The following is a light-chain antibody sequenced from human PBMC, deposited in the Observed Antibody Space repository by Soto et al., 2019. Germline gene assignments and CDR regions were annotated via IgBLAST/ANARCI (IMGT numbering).Light chain of an antibody. CDR1: QSVSSY. Sequence: EIVLTQSPATLSLSPGERATLSCRASQSVSSYLAWYQQKPGQAPRLLIYDASNRATGIPARFSGSGSGTGFTLTISSLEPEDFAVYYCQPRSNWPPTFGPGTKVDIK. V-gene: IGKV3-11*01. CDR3: QPRSNWPPT. CDR2: DAS. J-gene: IGKJ3*01.